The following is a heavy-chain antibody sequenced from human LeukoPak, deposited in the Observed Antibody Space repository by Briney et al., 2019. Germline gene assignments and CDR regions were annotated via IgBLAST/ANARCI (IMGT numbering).Heavy chain of an antibody. CDR1: GYTFTSYG. Sequence: ASVKVSCKASGYTFTSYGISWVRQAPGQGLEWMGWISAYNGNTNYAQKLQGRVTITADESTSTAYMELSSLRSEDTAVYYCARSKNIAAAGSGWYYYFDYWGQGTLVTVSS. CDR2: ISAYNGNT. J-gene: IGHJ4*02. CDR3: ARSKNIAAAGSGWYYYFDY. V-gene: IGHV1-18*01. D-gene: IGHD6-13*01.